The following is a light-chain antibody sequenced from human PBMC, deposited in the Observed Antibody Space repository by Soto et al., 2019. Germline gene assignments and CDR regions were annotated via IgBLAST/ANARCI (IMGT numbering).Light chain of an antibody. CDR1: SSDVGGYNY. V-gene: IGLV2-8*01. CDR3: SSYAGSNSVV. CDR2: DVS. Sequence: QSALTQPPSASGSPGQSVTMSCTGTSSDVGGYNYVSWYQQHPGKAPKLIIYDVSKRPSGVPDRFSGSKSGNTASLTVSGLQAEDEADYYCSSYAGSNSVVFGGGTKLTVL. J-gene: IGLJ2*01.